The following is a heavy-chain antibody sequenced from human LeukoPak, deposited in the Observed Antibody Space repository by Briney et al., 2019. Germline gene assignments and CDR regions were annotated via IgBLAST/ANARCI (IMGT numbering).Heavy chain of an antibody. J-gene: IGHJ3*02. Sequence: SETLSLTCAVYGGSFSGYYWSWIRQPPGKGLEWIGEINHSGSTNYNPSLKSRVTISVDTSKNQFSLKLSSVTAADTAVYYCARPNTYDVGNNAFDIWGQGTMVTVSS. D-gene: IGHD2/OR15-2a*01. V-gene: IGHV4-34*01. CDR3: ARPNTYDVGNNAFDI. CDR2: INHSGST. CDR1: GGSFSGYY.